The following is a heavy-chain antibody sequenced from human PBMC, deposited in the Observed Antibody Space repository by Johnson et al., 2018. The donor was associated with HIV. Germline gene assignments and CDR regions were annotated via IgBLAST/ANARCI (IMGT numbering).Heavy chain of an antibody. Sequence: VQLVESGGGVVRPGGSLRLSCEASGFTFDDHAMSWVRQAPGKGLEWVSVIYSGGSTYSADSVKGRFTISRDNSKNTLYLQMNSLRAEDTAVYYCATGHSSGWYSDAFDIWGQGTMLTVSS. CDR3: ATGHSSGWYSDAFDI. J-gene: IGHJ3*02. V-gene: IGHV3-66*01. CDR2: IYSGGST. D-gene: IGHD6-19*01. CDR1: GFTFDDHA.